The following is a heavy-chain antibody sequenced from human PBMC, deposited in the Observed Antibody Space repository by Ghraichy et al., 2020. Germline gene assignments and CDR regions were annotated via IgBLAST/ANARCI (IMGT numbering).Heavy chain of an antibody. CDR2: ISSRSKNI. V-gene: IGHV3-48*04. Sequence: GESLNISCAASGFNFNNYDMDWVRQAPGKGLEWVAHISSRSKNIFYSDSVKGRFTISRDNAKNSLFLQMNSLRAEDAAVYFCARAWGVVSFYYYYGLDVWGQGTTVTVSS. J-gene: IGHJ6*02. CDR3: ARAWGVVSFYYYYGLDV. CDR1: GFNFNNYD. D-gene: IGHD2-21*01.